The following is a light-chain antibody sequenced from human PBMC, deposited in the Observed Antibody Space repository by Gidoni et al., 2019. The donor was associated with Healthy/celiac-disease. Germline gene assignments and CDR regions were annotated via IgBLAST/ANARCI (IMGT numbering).Light chain of an antibody. V-gene: IGKV1-9*01. Sequence: IQLTQSPSSLSASVGDRVTITCRASQGISSYLAWYQQKPGKAPKLLIYAASTLQSGVPSRFSGIGSGTDFTLTISSLQPEDFATYYCQQLNSYPRTFGQWTKLEIK. CDR2: AAS. CDR1: QGISSY. J-gene: IGKJ2*01. CDR3: QQLNSYPRT.